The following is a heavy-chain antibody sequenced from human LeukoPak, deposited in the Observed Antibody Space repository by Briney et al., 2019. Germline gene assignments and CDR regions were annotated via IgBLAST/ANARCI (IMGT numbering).Heavy chain of an antibody. V-gene: IGHV3-43*02. CDR1: GFSFSSYE. Sequence: PGGSLRLSCAASGFSFSSYEMNWVRQAPGKGLEWVSLISWDGGSTYYADSVKGRFTISRDNSKNSLYLQMNSLRTEDTALYYCAKDLRGSGYYYVFDYWGQGTLVTVSS. CDR3: AKDLRGSGYYYVFDY. J-gene: IGHJ4*02. D-gene: IGHD3-22*01. CDR2: ISWDGGST.